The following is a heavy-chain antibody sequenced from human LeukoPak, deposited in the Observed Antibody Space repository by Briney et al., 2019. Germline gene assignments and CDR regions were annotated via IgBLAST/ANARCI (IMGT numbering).Heavy chain of an antibody. D-gene: IGHD3-22*01. J-gene: IGHJ4*02. CDR3: ARDPNYDSSGYPFDY. V-gene: IGHV3-74*01. CDR1: GFTFSRYW. CDR2: INSDGSFT. Sequence: GGSPILSCAASGFTFSRYWMHWVRQAPGKGLVWVSRINSDGSFTTYADSVEGRFTISRDNAKNTLYLQMNSLRADDTAVYYCARDPNYDSSGYPFDYWGQGTLVTVSS.